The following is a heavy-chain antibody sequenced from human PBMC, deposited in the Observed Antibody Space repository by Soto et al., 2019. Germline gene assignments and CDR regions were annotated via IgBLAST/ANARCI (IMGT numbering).Heavy chain of an antibody. Sequence: GGSLRLSCAASGFTFSSYSMNWVRQAPGKGLEWVSSISSSSSYIYYADSVKGRFTISRDNAKNSLYLQMNSLRAEDTAVYYCARGYSSSAGNYYYMDVWGKGTTVTVSS. CDR3: ARGYSSSAGNYYYMDV. D-gene: IGHD6-6*01. CDR2: ISSSSSYI. J-gene: IGHJ6*03. V-gene: IGHV3-21*01. CDR1: GFTFSSYS.